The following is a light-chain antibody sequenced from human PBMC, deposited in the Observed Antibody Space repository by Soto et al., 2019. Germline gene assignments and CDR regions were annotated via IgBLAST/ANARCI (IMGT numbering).Light chain of an antibody. V-gene: IGKV3D-20*02. Sequence: ELVLTQSPVMMSLSPGERATLSCRASESVFSSRSVWYQLRPGQAPRLLIYATSIRATGTPDRFSGSGSGTDFTLTISSLEPEDFGVYYCQQRSNWPPVTFGGGTKVEIK. CDR3: QQRSNWPPVT. J-gene: IGKJ4*01. CDR2: ATS. CDR1: ESVFSSR.